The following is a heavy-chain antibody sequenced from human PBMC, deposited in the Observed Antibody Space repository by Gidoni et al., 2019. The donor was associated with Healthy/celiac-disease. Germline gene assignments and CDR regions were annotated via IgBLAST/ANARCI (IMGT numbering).Heavy chain of an antibody. V-gene: IGHV1-69*01. CDR2: IIPIFGTA. CDR3: ARPGLSSGPGDYGMDV. J-gene: IGHJ6*02. CDR1: GGTFSSYA. Sequence: QVQLVQAGAEVKKPGASVKVSCKASGGTFSSYAISWVRQAPGQGLEWMGGIIPIFGTANYAQKFQGRVTITADESTSTAYMELSSLRSEDTAVYYCARPGLSSGPGDYGMDVWGQGTTVTVSS. D-gene: IGHD6-25*01.